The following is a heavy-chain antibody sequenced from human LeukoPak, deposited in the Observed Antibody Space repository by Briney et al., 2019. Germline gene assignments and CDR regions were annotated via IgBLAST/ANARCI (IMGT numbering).Heavy chain of an antibody. V-gene: IGHV1-69*05. CDR1: GGTFSSYA. J-gene: IGHJ6*03. CDR2: IIPIFGAA. D-gene: IGHD2-2*02. CDR3: ASWAGCSSTSCYNYYYMDV. Sequence: GASVKVSCKASGGTFSSYAISWVRQAPGQGLEWMGGIIPIFGAANYAQKFQGRVTITTGESTSTAYMELSSLRSEDTAVYYCASWAGCSSTSCYNYYYMDVWGKGTTVTVSS.